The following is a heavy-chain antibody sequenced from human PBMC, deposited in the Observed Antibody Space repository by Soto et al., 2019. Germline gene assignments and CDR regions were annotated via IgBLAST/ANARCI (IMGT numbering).Heavy chain of an antibody. CDR1: GGSISSYY. Sequence: SETLSLTCNVSGGSISSYYWSWIRQPPGKALEWIGYIYYSGSTNYNPSPKSRVTISVDTSKNQFSLKLSSVTAADTAVYYCASLSMTTYPTLSYWGQGTLVTVSS. CDR2: IYYSGST. J-gene: IGHJ4*02. CDR3: ASLSMTTYPTLSY. D-gene: IGHD4-17*01. V-gene: IGHV4-59*01.